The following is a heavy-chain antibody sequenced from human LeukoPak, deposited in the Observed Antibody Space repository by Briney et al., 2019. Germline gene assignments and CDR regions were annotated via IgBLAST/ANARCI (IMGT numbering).Heavy chain of an antibody. D-gene: IGHD1-26*01. V-gene: IGHV4-4*07. CDR3: ATGEWELVDY. Sequence: KTSETLSLTCTVSGGSISSYYWSWIRQPAGKGLEWIGRIYTSGSTNYNPSLKSRVTVSVDTSKNQFSLKLSSVTAADTAVYYCATGEWELVDYWGQGTLVTVSS. J-gene: IGHJ4*02. CDR1: GGSISSYY. CDR2: IYTSGST.